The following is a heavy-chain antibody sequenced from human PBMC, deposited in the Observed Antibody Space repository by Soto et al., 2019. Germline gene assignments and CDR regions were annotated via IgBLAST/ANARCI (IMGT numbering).Heavy chain of an antibody. CDR2: INHSGST. J-gene: IGHJ6*02. D-gene: IGHD6-19*01. CDR3: ARDRLVRGYYYYGMDV. CDR1: GGSFSGYY. Sequence: CAVYGGSFSGYYWSWIRQPPGKGLEWIGEINHSGSTNYNPSLKSRVTISVDTSKNQFSLKLSSVTAADTAVYYCARDRLVRGYYYYGMDVWGQGTTVTVSS. V-gene: IGHV4-34*01.